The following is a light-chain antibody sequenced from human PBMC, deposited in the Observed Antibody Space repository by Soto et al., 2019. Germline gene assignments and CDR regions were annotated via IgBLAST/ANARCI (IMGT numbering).Light chain of an antibody. CDR3: QQYNSWPLT. V-gene: IGKV3D-15*01. J-gene: IGKJ4*01. CDR2: DIF. Sequence: EIVLTQSPGTLSLSPGERATLSCRASQSVNSSYVAWYQQKPGQAPRLVIYDIFTRATGVPTRISGSGSGTEFTLTISSLQSEDFAVYYCQQYNSWPLTFGGGTKVEIK. CDR1: QSVNSS.